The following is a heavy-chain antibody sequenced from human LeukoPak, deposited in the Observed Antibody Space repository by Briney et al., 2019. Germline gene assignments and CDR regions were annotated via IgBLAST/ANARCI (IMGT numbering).Heavy chain of an antibody. J-gene: IGHJ4*02. V-gene: IGHV3-48*01. CDR1: GFTFSSYN. D-gene: IGHD2-8*01. CDR2: ISSSSSVI. Sequence: GGSLRLSCAASGFTFSSYNMNWVRQAPGKGLEWVSYISSSSSVIYYADSVKGRFTISRDNAKNSLYLQMNSLRAEDTGVYYCAKDPDCTSGICYTFFDYWGQGTLVTVSS. CDR3: AKDPDCTSGICYTFFDY.